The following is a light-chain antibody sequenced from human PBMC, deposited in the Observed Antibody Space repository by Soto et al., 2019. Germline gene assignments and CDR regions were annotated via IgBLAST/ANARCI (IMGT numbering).Light chain of an antibody. V-gene: IGLV2-14*03. J-gene: IGLJ2*01. CDR1: SSDVGGSNY. Sequence: QSALTQPASVSGSPGQSITISCSGTSSDVGGSNYVSWYQQHPGEAPKLMIYDVSYRPSGVSNRFSGSKSGNTASLTISGLQAEDEADYFCSSYTSIAPGVVFGGGTKLTVL. CDR3: SSYTSIAPGVV. CDR2: DVS.